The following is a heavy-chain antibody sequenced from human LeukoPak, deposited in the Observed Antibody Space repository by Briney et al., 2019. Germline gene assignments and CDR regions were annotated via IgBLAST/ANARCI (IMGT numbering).Heavy chain of an antibody. CDR2: IYYSGST. J-gene: IGHJ4*02. Sequence: SETLSLTCTVSGGSLSSYYWSWIRQPPGKGLEWIGYIYYSGSTKYNPSLKSRVTISVDTSKNQFSLKLSSVTAADTAVYYCARGRAPFGVVTSKYYFDYWGQGTLVTVSS. D-gene: IGHD3-3*01. CDR1: GGSLSSYY. V-gene: IGHV4-59*01. CDR3: ARGRAPFGVVTSKYYFDY.